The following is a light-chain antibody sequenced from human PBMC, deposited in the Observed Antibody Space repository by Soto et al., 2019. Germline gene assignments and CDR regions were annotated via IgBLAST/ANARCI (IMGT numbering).Light chain of an antibody. Sequence: QSVLTQPASVSGSPGQSIAISGTGSSSDVGGYNYVSWYQQHPGKAPQLIIYEVTNRPSGVSNRFSGSKSGNTASLTISGLQAEDEADYYCSSYTSSSTRVFGTGTKVTVL. V-gene: IGLV2-14*01. CDR2: EVT. J-gene: IGLJ1*01. CDR3: SSYTSSSTRV. CDR1: SSDVGGYNY.